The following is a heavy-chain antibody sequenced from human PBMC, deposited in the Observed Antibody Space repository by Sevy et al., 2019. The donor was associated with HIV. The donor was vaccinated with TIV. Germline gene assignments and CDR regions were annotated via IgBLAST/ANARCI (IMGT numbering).Heavy chain of an antibody. J-gene: IGHJ4*02. Sequence: GGSLRLSCAASGFTFSKYSMSWVRQPPGKGLEWVSTLSFGCGEINYADSVKGRFTISRDNSKNSVYLQMNNLRTEDKAVYYCAGEGCTKPHDYWGQGTLVTVSS. V-gene: IGHV3-23*01. CDR2: LSFGCGEI. CDR1: GFTFSKYS. CDR3: AGEGCTKPHDY. D-gene: IGHD2-8*01.